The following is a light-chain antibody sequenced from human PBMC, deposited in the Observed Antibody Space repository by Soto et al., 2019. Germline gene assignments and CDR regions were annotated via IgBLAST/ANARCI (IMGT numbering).Light chain of an antibody. CDR2: DAS. J-gene: IGKJ4*01. Sequence: DIQMTQSPSSLSASVGDRATISCQASQNISNYLNWYQHKPGQAPKLLIYDASNLSTGVPFSFSGSGSGTDFTFTISSLQSEDFAAYYCQQYDNLPLTFGRGTKVEIK. CDR3: QQYDNLPLT. CDR1: QNISNY. V-gene: IGKV1-33*01.